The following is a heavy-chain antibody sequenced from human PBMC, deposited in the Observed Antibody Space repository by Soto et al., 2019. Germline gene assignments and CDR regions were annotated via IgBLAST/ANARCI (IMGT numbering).Heavy chain of an antibody. J-gene: IGHJ3*02. CDR3: ASQAVRYYDFWSGYYPHDAFDI. CDR1: GFTFSSYS. D-gene: IGHD3-3*01. Sequence: PGGSLRLSCAASGFTFSSYSMNWFRQAPGKGLEWVSSISSSSSYIYYADSVKGRFTISRDNAKNSLYLQMNSLRAEDTAVYYCASQAVRYYDFWSGYYPHDAFDIWGQGTMVTVSS. V-gene: IGHV3-21*01. CDR2: ISSSSSYI.